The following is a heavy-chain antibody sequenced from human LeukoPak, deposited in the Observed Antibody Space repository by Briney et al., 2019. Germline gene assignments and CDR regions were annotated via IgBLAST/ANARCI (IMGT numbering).Heavy chain of an antibody. V-gene: IGHV4-38-2*02. CDR3: ARSEVTTSSLDS. CDR1: GYSISTGYY. J-gene: IGHJ4*02. Sequence: PSETLSLTCTVSGYSISTGYYCGWIRPPPGKGLEWIGSIYHSGNTYYNPSLKSRVTMSLDMSMNQFSLKLRSVTAADTAVYYCARSEVTTSSLDSWGQGTLVTVSS. D-gene: IGHD4-17*01. CDR2: IYHSGNT.